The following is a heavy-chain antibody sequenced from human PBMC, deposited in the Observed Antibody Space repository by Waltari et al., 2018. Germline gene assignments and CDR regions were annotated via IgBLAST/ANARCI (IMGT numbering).Heavy chain of an antibody. CDR3: ASRIGGISPLTG. Sequence: QVQLQQWGAGLLKPSETLSLTCAVSGGSFKAYYWTWIRQSPEKGLEWIGEIHHTGDTSYNPSLKSRVAILMDASKNQFSLSLKLVAAADTAIYYCASRIGGISPLTGWGQGTPVIVSA. CDR2: IHHTGDT. CDR1: GGSFKAYY. J-gene: IGHJ4*02. D-gene: IGHD1-26*01. V-gene: IGHV4-34*01.